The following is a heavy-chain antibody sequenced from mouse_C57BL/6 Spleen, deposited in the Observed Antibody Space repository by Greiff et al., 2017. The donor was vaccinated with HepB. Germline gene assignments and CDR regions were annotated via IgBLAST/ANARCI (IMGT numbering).Heavy chain of an antibody. J-gene: IGHJ3*01. CDR1: GYTFTSYW. CDR3: ASLYPELGFAY. V-gene: IGHV1-64*01. D-gene: IGHD4-1*01. CDR2: IHPNSGST. Sequence: QVQLKQPGAELVKPGASVKLSCKASGYTFTSYWMHWVKQRPGQGLEWIGMIHPNSGSTNYNEKFKSKATLTVDKSSSTAYMQLSSLTSEDSAVYYCASLYPELGFAYWGQGTLVTVSA.